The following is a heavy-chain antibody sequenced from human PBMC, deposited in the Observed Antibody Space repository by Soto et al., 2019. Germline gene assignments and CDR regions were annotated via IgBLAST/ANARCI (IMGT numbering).Heavy chain of an antibody. J-gene: IGHJ6*02. D-gene: IGHD3-9*01. V-gene: IGHV3-23*01. CDR3: AKDAYYDLSTGTGYYYYGLDV. CDR1: GFTFSSYA. Sequence: EVQLLEFGGGLVQPGGSLRLSCAASGFTFSSYAMTWLRQSPGKGLEWISVISGTGDTIYYADSVEDRFTISRDNSNSTLFLQMDRLTADDTAVYFCAKDAYYDLSTGTGYYYYGLDVWGQGTTVTVSS. CDR2: ISGTGDTI.